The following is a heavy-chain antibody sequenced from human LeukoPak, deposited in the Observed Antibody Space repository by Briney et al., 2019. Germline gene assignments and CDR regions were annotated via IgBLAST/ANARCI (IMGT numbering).Heavy chain of an antibody. Sequence: GGSLRLSCAASGFVVSSNYMSWVRQAPGKGLEWVSVVYSGGDRYYTDSVKGRFTISRDNSENTLYLQMNSLRAGDTAVYYCAREYYYGSGSLDVWGQGTTVTVSS. J-gene: IGHJ6*02. D-gene: IGHD3-10*01. V-gene: IGHV3-66*01. CDR2: VYSGGDR. CDR3: AREYYYGSGSLDV. CDR1: GFVVSSNY.